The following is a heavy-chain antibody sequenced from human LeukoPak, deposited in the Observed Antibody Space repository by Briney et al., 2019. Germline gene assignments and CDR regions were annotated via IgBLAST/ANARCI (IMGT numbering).Heavy chain of an antibody. Sequence: ASVKVSCKASGYTFTSYYMHWVRQAPGQGLEWMGWISAYNGNTNYAQKLQGRVTMTTDTSTSTAYMEQRSLRSDDTAVYYCARDRTYYYDSSGYCAYPRFDYWGQGTLVTVSS. CDR3: ARDRTYYYDSSGYCAYPRFDY. D-gene: IGHD3-22*01. V-gene: IGHV1-18*04. CDR1: GYTFTSYY. CDR2: ISAYNGNT. J-gene: IGHJ4*02.